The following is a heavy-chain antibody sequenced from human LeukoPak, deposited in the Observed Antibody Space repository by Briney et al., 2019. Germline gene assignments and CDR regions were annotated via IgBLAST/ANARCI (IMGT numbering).Heavy chain of an antibody. CDR1: GGSISSSSYY. D-gene: IGHD2-15*01. CDR2: IYYSGST. V-gene: IGHV4-39*01. Sequence: SETLSLTCTVSGGSISSSSYYWGWIRQPPWKGLEWVGSIYYSGSTYYNPSLKSRVTISVDTSKNQFPLKLSSVTAADTAVYYCASDRCGATGDFDYWGQGTLVTVSS. J-gene: IGHJ4*02. CDR3: ASDRCGATGDFDY.